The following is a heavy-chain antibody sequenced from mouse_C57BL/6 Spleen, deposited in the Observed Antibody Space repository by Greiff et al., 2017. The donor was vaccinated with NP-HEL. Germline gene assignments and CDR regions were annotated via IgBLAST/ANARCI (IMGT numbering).Heavy chain of an antibody. CDR3: AEGRKLLCDD. J-gene: IGHJ2*01. CDR1: GYTFTDYY. V-gene: IGHV1-19*01. D-gene: IGHD2-1*01. Sequence: EVQLQQSGPVLVKPGASVKMSCKASGYTFTDYYMNWVKQSHGKSLEWIGVINPYNGGTSYNQKFKGKATLTVDKSSSTAYMELNSLTSEDSAVDYCAEGRKLLCDDWGQGTTLTVSS. CDR2: INPYNGGT.